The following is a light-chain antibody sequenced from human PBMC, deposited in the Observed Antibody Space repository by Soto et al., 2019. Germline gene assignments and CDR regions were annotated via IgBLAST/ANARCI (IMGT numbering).Light chain of an antibody. J-gene: IGKJ5*01. V-gene: IGKV1-39*01. CDR3: QQTYITPIT. CDR2: SSS. Sequence: DIEMTQSPASLSASVGDRVTISCRTSQTINNNLNWYQQRPGKAPKLLIYSSSSLMSGVPPRFRGSGSGTDFTLTISSLQPEDFATSFCQQTYITPITFGQGTRLDIK. CDR1: QTINNN.